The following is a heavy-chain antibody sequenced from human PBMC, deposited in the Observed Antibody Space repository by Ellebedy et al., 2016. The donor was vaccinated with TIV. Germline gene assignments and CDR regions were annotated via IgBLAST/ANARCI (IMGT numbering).Heavy chain of an antibody. CDR1: GLTFSSHS. V-gene: IGHV3-48*02. Sequence: PGGSLRLSCAASGLTFSSHSMNWVRQAPGKGLEWVSCIGTTGNTVYYAYSVKGRFPISRDNAMNSLYLEMNSLRDEDTAVYYCARVRGTYAYGMDVWGQGTTVTVSS. CDR2: IGTTGNTV. D-gene: IGHD3-16*01. J-gene: IGHJ6*02. CDR3: ARVRGTYAYGMDV.